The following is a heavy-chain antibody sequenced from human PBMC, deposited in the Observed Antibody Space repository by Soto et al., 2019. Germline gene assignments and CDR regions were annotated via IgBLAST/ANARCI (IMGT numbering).Heavy chain of an antibody. D-gene: IGHD3-3*01. Sequence: VESLTASCKGPGYSFTRYWIIWVPQMPGKGPESMARIDPSDSYTNYSPSFQGHVTISADKSISTAYLQWSSLKASDTAMYYCAGHIPIFGVVQAPSYYYYGMDVWGQGTTVTVSS. CDR2: IDPSDSYT. V-gene: IGHV5-10-1*01. J-gene: IGHJ6*02. CDR3: AGHIPIFGVVQAPSYYYYGMDV. CDR1: GYSFTRYW.